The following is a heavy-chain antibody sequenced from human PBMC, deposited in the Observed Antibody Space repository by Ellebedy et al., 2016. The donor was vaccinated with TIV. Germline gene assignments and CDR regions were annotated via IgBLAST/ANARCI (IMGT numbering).Heavy chain of an antibody. V-gene: IGHV4-61*01. CDR2: IYYSGST. Sequence: MPSETLSLTCTVSGGSVSSGSYYWSWIRQPQGKGLEWIGYIYYSGSTNYNPSLKSRVTISVDTSKNQFSLKLSSVTAADTAVYYCARSVDTAMVSFDYWGQGTLVTVSS. CDR1: GGSVSSGSYY. CDR3: ARSVDTAMVSFDY. J-gene: IGHJ4*02. D-gene: IGHD5-18*01.